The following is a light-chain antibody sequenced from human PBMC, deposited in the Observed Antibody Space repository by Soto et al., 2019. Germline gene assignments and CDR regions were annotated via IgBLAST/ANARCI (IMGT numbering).Light chain of an antibody. Sequence: VLTQSPATLSVSPAERATLSWKASQSVSSNLAWYQQKPGQAPRLLIDGASTRATGIPARFSGSGSGTESTRTISSLEPENFAVYYCQQYNNWPSITFGQGNGWRL. V-gene: IGKV3-15*01. CDR1: QSVSSN. CDR3: QQYNNWPSIT. J-gene: IGKJ5*01. CDR2: GAS.